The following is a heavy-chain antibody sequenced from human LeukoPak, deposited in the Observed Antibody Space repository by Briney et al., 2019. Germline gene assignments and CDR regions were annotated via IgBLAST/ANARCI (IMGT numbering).Heavy chain of an antibody. V-gene: IGHV4-34*01. J-gene: IGHJ4*02. Sequence: PSETLSLTCAVYGGSFSGYYWGWIRQPPGKGLEWIGEINHSGGTSYNPSLKSRVTISVDTSKNQFSLKLSSVTAADTAVYYCARGRSGYYSRGGELDYWGQGTLVTVSS. D-gene: IGHD3-22*01. CDR3: ARGRSGYYSRGGELDY. CDR1: GGSFSGYY. CDR2: INHSGGT.